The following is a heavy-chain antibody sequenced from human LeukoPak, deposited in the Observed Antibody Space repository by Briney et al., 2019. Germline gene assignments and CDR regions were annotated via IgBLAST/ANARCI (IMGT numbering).Heavy chain of an antibody. CDR2: TYYRGST. V-gene: IGHV4-39*01. J-gene: IGHJ5*02. D-gene: IGHD3-3*01. CDR1: GGSISSSTYY. Sequence: PSETLSLTCTVSGGSISSSTYYWGWIRQPPGKGLEWIGTTYYRGSTYYNPSLKSRVTISVDTSKNQFSLKLTSVTAADTAVYYCARLGRTYYDFWSGPWGRGTLVTVSS. CDR3: ARLGRTYYDFWSGP.